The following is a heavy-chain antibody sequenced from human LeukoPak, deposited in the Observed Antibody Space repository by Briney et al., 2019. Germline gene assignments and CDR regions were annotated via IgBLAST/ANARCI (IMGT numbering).Heavy chain of an antibody. CDR1: GGSISSYY. Sequence: SETLSLTCTVSGGSISSYYWSWIRQPPGKGLEWIGYINYSGSTNYNPSLKSRVTISVDTSKNQFSLKLSSVTAADTAVYYCARHGSGGSYGYWGQGTLVTVSS. J-gene: IGHJ4*02. CDR2: INYSGST. D-gene: IGHD1-26*01. CDR3: ARHGSGGSYGY. V-gene: IGHV4-59*08.